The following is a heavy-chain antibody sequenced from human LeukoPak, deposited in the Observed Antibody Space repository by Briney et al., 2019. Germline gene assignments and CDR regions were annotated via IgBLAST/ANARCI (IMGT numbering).Heavy chain of an antibody. V-gene: IGHV3-48*03. J-gene: IGHJ4*02. CDR1: GFTFSSYE. D-gene: IGHD3-10*01. CDR2: ISSSGGTI. CDR3: ARDSMVRGVPLDY. Sequence: PGGSLRLSCAASGFTFSSYEMNWVRQAPGKGLEWVSYISSSGGTIYYADSVKGRFTISRDNAKNSLYLQMNSLRAEDTAVYYCARDSMVRGVPLDYWGQGTPVTVSS.